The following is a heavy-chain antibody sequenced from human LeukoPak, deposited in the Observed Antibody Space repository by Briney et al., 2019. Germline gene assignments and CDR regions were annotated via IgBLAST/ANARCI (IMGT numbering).Heavy chain of an antibody. CDR1: GFTFDDYA. Sequence: GGSLRLSCAVSGFTFDDYAMHWIRQAPGNGLEWVSGISWDGGNRGYADSVKGRFTISRDNARNSLFLQMNNLATDDTAFYYCAKDTGGYDPNAFDIWGQGTMVTVSS. J-gene: IGHJ3*02. V-gene: IGHV3-9*01. CDR3: AKDTGGYDPNAFDI. D-gene: IGHD5-12*01. CDR2: ISWDGGNR.